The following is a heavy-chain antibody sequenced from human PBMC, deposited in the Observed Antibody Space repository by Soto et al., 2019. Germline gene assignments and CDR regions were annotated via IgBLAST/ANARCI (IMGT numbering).Heavy chain of an antibody. Sequence: VKVSCKASGYTFSNDGINWVRQAPGQGLEWMGWISAYNGNTEYAQNFQGRVTMTTDTSTSTAYMELRSLRSDDTAVYSCARGGPTSADYYYGMDVWGLGTTVTVSS. CDR3: ARGGPTSADYYYGMDV. V-gene: IGHV1-18*01. CDR1: GYTFSNDG. CDR2: ISAYNGNT. D-gene: IGHD3-10*01. J-gene: IGHJ6*02.